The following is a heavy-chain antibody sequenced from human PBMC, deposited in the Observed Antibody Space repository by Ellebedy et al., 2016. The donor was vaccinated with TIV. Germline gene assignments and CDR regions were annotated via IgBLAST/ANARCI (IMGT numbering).Heavy chain of an antibody. D-gene: IGHD3-16*01. CDR1: GFTFSNYA. J-gene: IGHJ3*02. CDR2: ITGIGTST. V-gene: IGHV3-23*01. CDR3: VKPMGPGGRFDAFDI. Sequence: GGSLRLSXAASGFTFSNYAMSWVRQAPGKGLEWVSAITGIGTSTYYADSVKGRFTISRDNSKNTLSLQMNSLRADDTAIYYCVKPMGPGGRFDAFDIWGQGTLVTVSS.